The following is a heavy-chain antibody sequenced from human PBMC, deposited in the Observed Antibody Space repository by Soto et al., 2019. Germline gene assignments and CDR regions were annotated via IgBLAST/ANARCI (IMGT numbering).Heavy chain of an antibody. CDR1: GFTFSSYW. CDR3: ARCTGRWLELGDFWFGP. CDR2: IKQDGSEK. D-gene: IGHD3-10*02. J-gene: IGHJ5*02. V-gene: IGHV3-7*01. Sequence: EVQLVESGGGLVQPGGSLRLSCAASGFTFSSYWMSWVRQAPGKGLEWVANIKQDGSEKYYVDSVKGRFTISRDNAKNSLYLQMNSLRAEDTAVYYCARCTGRWLELGDFWFGPWGQGTLVTVSS.